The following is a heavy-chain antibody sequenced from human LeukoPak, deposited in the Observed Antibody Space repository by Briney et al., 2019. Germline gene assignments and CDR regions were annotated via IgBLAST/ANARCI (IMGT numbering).Heavy chain of an antibody. J-gene: IGHJ4*02. Sequence: GGSLRLSCAASGFTFSIYWMSWVRQAPGKGLEWVANIKQDGSEEYYVDSVKGRFTISRDNAKNSLYSQMNSLRAEDTAVYYCARESPYSGRGQPSDHWGQGTLVTVSS. D-gene: IGHD3-10*01. V-gene: IGHV3-7*01. CDR3: ARESPYSGRGQPSDH. CDR1: GFTFSIYW. CDR2: IKQDGSEE.